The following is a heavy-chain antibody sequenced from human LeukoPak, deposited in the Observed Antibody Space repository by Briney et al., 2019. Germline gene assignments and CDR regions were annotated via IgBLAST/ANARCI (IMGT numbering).Heavy chain of an antibody. CDR3: AREAD. CDR2: ISSSSSHI. Sequence: PGGSLRLSCVASGFTFSDYSMNWVRQAPGKGLEWVSYISSSSSHINYADSVKGRFTISRDNAKNSLYLQMNSLRAEDTAVYYCAREADWGQGTLVTVSS. J-gene: IGHJ4*02. D-gene: IGHD6-19*01. CDR1: GFTFSDYS. V-gene: IGHV3-11*06.